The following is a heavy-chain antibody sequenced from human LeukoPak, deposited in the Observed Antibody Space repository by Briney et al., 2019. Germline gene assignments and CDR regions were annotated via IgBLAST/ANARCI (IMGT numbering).Heavy chain of an antibody. CDR1: GFTFSSYS. CDR2: ISSSSSYI. J-gene: IGHJ4*02. D-gene: IGHD3-16*02. Sequence: GGSLRLSYAASGFTFSSYSMNWVRQAPGKGLEWVSSISSSSSYIYYADSVKGRFTISRDNAKNSLYLQMNSLRAEDTAVYYCAKDQYDYVWGSYPPPDYWGQGTLVTVSS. CDR3: AKDQYDYVWGSYPPPDY. V-gene: IGHV3-21*01.